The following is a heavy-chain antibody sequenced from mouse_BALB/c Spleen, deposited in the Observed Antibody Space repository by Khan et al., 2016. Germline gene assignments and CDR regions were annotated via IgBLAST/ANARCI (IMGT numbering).Heavy chain of an antibody. V-gene: IGHV9-2-1*01. D-gene: IGHD1-1*01. Sequence: QIQLVQSGPELKKPGETVKISCKASGYTFTDYSMHWVKQAPGKGLKWMGWINTETGEPTYADDFKGRFAFSLDTSASTAYLQINNLKNEDTATYVCARRGYGSSYGAWFAYWGQGTLVTVAA. CDR2: INTETGEP. J-gene: IGHJ3*01. CDR3: ARRGYGSSYGAWFAY. CDR1: GYTFTDYS.